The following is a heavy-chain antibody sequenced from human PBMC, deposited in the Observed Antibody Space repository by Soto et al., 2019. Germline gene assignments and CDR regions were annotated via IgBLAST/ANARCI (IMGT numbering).Heavy chain of an antibody. CDR1: GFTFSSYA. CDR2: ISGSGGST. CDR3: AKGEAGATEGDFDY. J-gene: IGHJ4*02. Sequence: EVQLLESGGGLVQPGGSLRLSCAASGFTFSSYAMSWVRQAPGKGLEWVSAISGSGGSTYYADSVKGRFTISRDNSKNTLDLKMNNLRAEDTAVYYCAKGEAGATEGDFDYWGQGTLVTVSS. D-gene: IGHD3-16*01. V-gene: IGHV3-23*01.